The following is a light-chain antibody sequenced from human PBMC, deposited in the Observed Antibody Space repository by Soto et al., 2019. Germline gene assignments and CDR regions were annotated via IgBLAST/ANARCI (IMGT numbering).Light chain of an antibody. CDR3: QQRNNWPWT. V-gene: IGKV3-11*01. CDR2: DGS. CDR1: QSISVY. J-gene: IGKJ1*01. Sequence: NVLTQSPVTLSLSPGERGTRSCRASQSISVYLAWYQQNPGQAPRLLIYDGSNRATGIPARFSGSGSGTDFTLTISSLEPEDFAFYYCQQRNNWPWTFGQGTKVDIK.